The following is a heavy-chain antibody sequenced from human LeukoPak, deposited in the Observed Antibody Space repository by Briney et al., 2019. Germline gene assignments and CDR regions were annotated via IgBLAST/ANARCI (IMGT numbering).Heavy chain of an antibody. V-gene: IGHV4-31*03. CDR2: IYYSGST. CDR1: GGSISSGTYY. CDR3: AREPMVRGVIGGWFDP. D-gene: IGHD3-10*01. J-gene: IGHJ5*02. Sequence: SETLSLTCTVSGGSISSGTYYWSWIRQHPGKGLEWIGYIYYSGSTYYNPSLKSRVTISVDTSKNQFSLKLSSVTAADTAVYYCAREPMVRGVIGGWFDPWGQGTLVTVSS.